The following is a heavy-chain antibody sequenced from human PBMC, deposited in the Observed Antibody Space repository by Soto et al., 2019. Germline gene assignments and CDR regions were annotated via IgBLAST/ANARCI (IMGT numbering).Heavy chain of an antibody. CDR1: GFTFNNYG. CDR3: ARDPFDYVSDIVPPPSRGFDY. D-gene: IGHD2-15*01. Sequence: GGSLRLSCAASGFTFNNYGMHWVRQAPGKGLEWVVVISFDGRNTDYADSVKGRFTISRDNSKNTLYLQMTSLRVEDTAVYYCARDPFDYVSDIVPPPSRGFDYWGQGTLVTVSS. J-gene: IGHJ4*02. CDR2: ISFDGRNT. V-gene: IGHV3-30*03.